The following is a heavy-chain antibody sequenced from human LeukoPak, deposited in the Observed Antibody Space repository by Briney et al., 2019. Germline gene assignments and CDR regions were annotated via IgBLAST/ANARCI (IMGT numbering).Heavy chain of an antibody. D-gene: IGHD6-13*01. CDR1: GFTFSSYG. Sequence: GRSLRLTCAASGFTFSSYGMHWVRQAPGKGLEWVAVIWYDGSSKYYADSVKGRFTISRDNSKNTLYLQMNSLRAEDTAVYYCARDVSYSSSWYVYWGQGTLVTVSS. V-gene: IGHV3-33*01. CDR2: IWYDGSSK. J-gene: IGHJ4*02. CDR3: ARDVSYSSSWYVY.